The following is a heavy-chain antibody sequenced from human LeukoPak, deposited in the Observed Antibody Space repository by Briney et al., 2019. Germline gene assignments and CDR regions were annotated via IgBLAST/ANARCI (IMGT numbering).Heavy chain of an antibody. CDR2: IKQDGSER. V-gene: IGHV3-7*01. J-gene: IGHJ5*02. Sequence: PGGSLRLSCAASGFIFSNYGLSGFRQPQGRGLEWVAHIKQDGSERFYMDSVKGRFTISRDNAKNSLHLQMNSLRAEDTGVFYCARGIDYGWFDPWGQGTLVTVSS. CDR1: GFIFSNYG. CDR3: ARGIDYGWFDP. D-gene: IGHD4-17*01.